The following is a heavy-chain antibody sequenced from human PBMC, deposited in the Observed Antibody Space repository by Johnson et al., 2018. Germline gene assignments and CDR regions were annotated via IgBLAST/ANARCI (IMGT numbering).Heavy chain of an antibody. D-gene: IGHD2-2*01. CDR2: IRSKANSYAT. V-gene: IGHV3-73*02. CDR1: GFTFSGSA. Sequence: VQLQESGGGLVQPGGSLKLSCAASGFTFSGSAMHWVRQASGKGLEWVGRIRSKANSYATAYAASVKGRFTISRDDSKNTAYLQMNSLKTEDTAVYYCAREAVVVPAARYHYYVMDVWGQGTTVTVSS. J-gene: IGHJ6*02. CDR3: AREAVVVPAARYHYYVMDV.